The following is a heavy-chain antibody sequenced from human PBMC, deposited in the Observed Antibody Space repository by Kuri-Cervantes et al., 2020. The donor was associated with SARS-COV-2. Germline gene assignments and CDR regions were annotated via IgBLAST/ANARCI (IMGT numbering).Heavy chain of an antibody. D-gene: IGHD3-16*02. V-gene: IGHV3-7*01. Sequence: GGSLRLSCAASGFTFSFYWMSWVRQAPGKGLEWVANIKEDGSEKYYVDSVKGRFTISRDNAKNSLYLQMNSLRAEDTAVYYCARDILSFLGTHYFDYWGQGTLVTVSS. J-gene: IGHJ4*02. CDR3: ARDILSFLGTHYFDY. CDR1: GFTFSFYW. CDR2: IKEDGSEK.